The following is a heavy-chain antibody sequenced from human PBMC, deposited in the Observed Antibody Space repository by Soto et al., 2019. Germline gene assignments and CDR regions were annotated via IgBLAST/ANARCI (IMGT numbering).Heavy chain of an antibody. V-gene: IGHV4-59*01. J-gene: IGHJ3*02. CDR2: IYYSGST. D-gene: IGHD5-12*01. Sequence: SETLSLTCAVYGGSFSGYYWSWIRQPPGKGLEWIGYIYYSGSTNYNPSLKSRVTISVDTSKNQFSLKLSSVTAADTAVYYCARDGRGWLQFYRSPAWGSTPAFDIWGQGTMVTVSS. CDR3: ARDGRGWLQFYRSPAWGSTPAFDI. CDR1: GGSFSGYY.